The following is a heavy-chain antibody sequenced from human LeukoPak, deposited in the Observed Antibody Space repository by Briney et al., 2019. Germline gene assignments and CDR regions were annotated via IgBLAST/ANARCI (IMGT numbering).Heavy chain of an antibody. Sequence: PSETLSLTCTVSDDSITTYYWSWIRQSPGRRLEWIGYISYSGSTTYNPSLKSRVTISVDTSENQFSLRLGSVTAADTAVYYCARAGDSTGYPFDYLGHGTLVPVS. CDR2: ISYSGST. CDR3: ARAGDSTGYPFDY. V-gene: IGHV4-59*08. J-gene: IGHJ4*01. D-gene: IGHD3-22*01. CDR1: DDSITTYY.